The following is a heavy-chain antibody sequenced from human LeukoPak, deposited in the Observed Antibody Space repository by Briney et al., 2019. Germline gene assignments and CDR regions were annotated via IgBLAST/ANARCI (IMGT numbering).Heavy chain of an antibody. J-gene: IGHJ4*02. D-gene: IGHD6-19*01. Sequence: SQTLSLTCDISGDSVSSNSAAWNWIRQSPSRGLEWLGRTYYRPTWYNDYAVSVKSRITINPDTSKNQFSLQVNSVTPEDTAVYYCARGTRYSSGWTFDYWGQGTLVTVSS. CDR3: ARGTRYSSGWTFDY. CDR2: TYYRPTWYN. CDR1: GDSVSSNSAA. V-gene: IGHV6-1*01.